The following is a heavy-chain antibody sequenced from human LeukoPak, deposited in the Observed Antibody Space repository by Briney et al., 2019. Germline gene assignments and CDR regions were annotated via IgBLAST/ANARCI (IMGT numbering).Heavy chain of an antibody. D-gene: IGHD3-3*01. V-gene: IGHV4-34*01. CDR3: ARDGVSIWSGYSYNWFDP. J-gene: IGHJ5*02. CDR2: INHSGST. Sequence: SETLSLTCAVYGGSFSGYYWSWIRQPPGKGLEWIGEINHSGSTNYNPSLKSRVTISVDTSKNQFSLKLSSVTAADTAVYYCARDGVSIWSGYSYNWFDPWGQGTPVTVSS. CDR1: GGSFSGYY.